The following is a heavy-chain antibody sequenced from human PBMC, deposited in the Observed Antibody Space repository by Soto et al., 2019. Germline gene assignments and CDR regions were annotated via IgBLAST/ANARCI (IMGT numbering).Heavy chain of an antibody. CDR2: IYTSGST. CDR3: ARDGYSYGKEIYYYYGMDV. D-gene: IGHD5-18*01. CDR1: GGSISSYY. Sequence: PSETLSLTCTVSGGSISSYYWSWIRQPAGKGLEWIGRIYTSGSTNYNPSLKSRVTMSVDTSKNQFSLKLSSVTAADTAVYYCARDGYSYGKEIYYYYGMDVWGQGTTVTVSS. V-gene: IGHV4-4*07. J-gene: IGHJ6*02.